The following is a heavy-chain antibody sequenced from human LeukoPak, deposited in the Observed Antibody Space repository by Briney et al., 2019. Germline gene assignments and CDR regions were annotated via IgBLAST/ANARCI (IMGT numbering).Heavy chain of an antibody. CDR1: GFTFSTHG. V-gene: IGHV3-30*02. J-gene: IGHJ1*01. CDR3: AKANTGGGSNNLGYFHH. D-gene: IGHD3-16*01. Sequence: GGSLRLSCAASGFTFSTHGMHWVRQAPGKGLEWVAFMRNDGSNKYYADSVRGRFTISRDNSKNTLYPQMNSLRAEDTAVYYCAKANTGGGSNNLGYFHHWGQGTLVTVSS. CDR2: MRNDGSNK.